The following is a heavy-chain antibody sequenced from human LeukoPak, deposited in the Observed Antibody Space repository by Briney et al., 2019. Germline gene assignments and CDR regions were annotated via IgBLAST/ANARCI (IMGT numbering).Heavy chain of an antibody. D-gene: IGHD3-22*01. J-gene: IGHJ4*02. CDR2: ISSSSSYI. Sequence: GGSLRLSCAASGFTFSSYSMNWVRHAPGKGLEWLSSISSSSSYIYYADSVKGRFTISRDNAKNSLYLQMNSLRAEDTAVYYCARGPHSSGYYSDYWGQGTLVTVSS. CDR3: ARGPHSSGYYSDY. CDR1: GFTFSSYS. V-gene: IGHV3-21*01.